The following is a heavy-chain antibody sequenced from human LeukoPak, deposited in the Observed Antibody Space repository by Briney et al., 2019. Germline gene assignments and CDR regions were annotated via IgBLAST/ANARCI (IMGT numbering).Heavy chain of an antibody. CDR2: IIPIFGTA. CDR3: ARSKIRGYSYGYFDY. CDR1: GGTFSSYA. D-gene: IGHD5-18*01. J-gene: IGHJ4*02. Sequence: ASVKVSCKASGGTFSSYAISWVRQAPGQGLEWMGGIIPIFGTANYAQKFQGRVTITADKSTSTAYMELSSLRSEDTAVYYCARSKIRGYSYGYFDYWGQGTLVTVSS. V-gene: IGHV1-69*06.